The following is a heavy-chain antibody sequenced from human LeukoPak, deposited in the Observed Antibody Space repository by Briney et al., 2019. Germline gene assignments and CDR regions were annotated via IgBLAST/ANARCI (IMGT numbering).Heavy chain of an antibody. V-gene: IGHV3-23*01. CDR3: AKGRTESYASPIDY. Sequence: GGSLRLSCAASGFTFGSYATTWVRQAPGKGLEWVSTISGSGASTYYADSVKGRFTISRDNSKSTLYLQMNSLRAEDTAVYYCAKGRTESYASPIDYWGQGTLVTVSS. CDR1: GFTFGSYA. CDR2: ISGSGAST. D-gene: IGHD3-16*01. J-gene: IGHJ4*02.